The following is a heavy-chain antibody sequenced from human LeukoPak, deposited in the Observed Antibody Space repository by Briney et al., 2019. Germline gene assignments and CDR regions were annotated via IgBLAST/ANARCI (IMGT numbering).Heavy chain of an antibody. J-gene: IGHJ5*02. CDR2: IYTSGST. CDR3: ARDWGSGSSTGYNWFDP. Sequence: PSKTLSLTCTVSGGSISSYYWSWIRQPAGKGLELIGRIYTSGSTNYNPSLKSRVTMSVDTSKNQFSLKLSSVTAADTAVYYCARDWGSGSSTGYNWFDPWGQGTLVTVSS. D-gene: IGHD1-26*01. V-gene: IGHV4-4*07. CDR1: GGSISSYY.